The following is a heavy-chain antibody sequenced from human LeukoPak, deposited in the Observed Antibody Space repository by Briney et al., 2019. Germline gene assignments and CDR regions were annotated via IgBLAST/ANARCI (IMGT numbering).Heavy chain of an antibody. CDR3: AKEHNRSYYYDSSGSYFDY. Sequence: GGSLRLSCAASGFTFSSYGMHWFRQAPGKGLEWVAFIRYDGSNKYYADSVKGRFTISRDNSKNTLYLQMNSLRAEDTAVYYCAKEHNRSYYYDSSGSYFDYWGQGTLVTVSS. CDR1: GFTFSSYG. D-gene: IGHD3-22*01. J-gene: IGHJ4*02. CDR2: IRYDGSNK. V-gene: IGHV3-30*02.